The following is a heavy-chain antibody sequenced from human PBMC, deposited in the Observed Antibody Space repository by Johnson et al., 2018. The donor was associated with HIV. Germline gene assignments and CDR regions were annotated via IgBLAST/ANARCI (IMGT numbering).Heavy chain of an antibody. D-gene: IGHD3-16*01. CDR3: AKIWAFPGDLDAFDI. V-gene: IGHV3-9*01. Sequence: VQLVESGGGLVQPGRSLRLSCTASGFPFDDSAMLWVRQAPGTGLEWVSGVRWNSATIGYAVSVKDRFTISRDNAKNSLYLQMNSLRPEDTALYYCAKIWAFPGDLDAFDIWGQGTMVTVSS. J-gene: IGHJ3*02. CDR1: GFPFDDSA. CDR2: VRWNSATI.